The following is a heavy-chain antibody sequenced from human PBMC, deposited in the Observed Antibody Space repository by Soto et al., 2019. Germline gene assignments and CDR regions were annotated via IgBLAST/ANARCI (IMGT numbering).Heavy chain of an antibody. CDR3: AKDRERIATRSIDY. V-gene: IGHV3-23*01. CDR1: GFTFSSYA. CDR2: ISGSGVST. J-gene: IGHJ4*02. D-gene: IGHD6-6*01. Sequence: EVQLLESGGGLVQPGGSLRLSCAASGFTFSSYAMSWVRQAPGKGLEWVSGISGSGVSTNYADSVRGRFTISRENSKSTLYLQMNSLRAEDTAVYYCAKDRERIATRSIDYWGQGTLVTVSS.